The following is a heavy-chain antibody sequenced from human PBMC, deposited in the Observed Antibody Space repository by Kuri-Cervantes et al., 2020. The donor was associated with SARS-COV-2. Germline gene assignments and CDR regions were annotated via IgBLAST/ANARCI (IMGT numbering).Heavy chain of an antibody. D-gene: IGHD5-18*01. CDR1: GFTFSSYS. CDR2: ISSSSSYI. CDR3: ASGYSYGFQPHVAFDI. Sequence: GGSLRLSCAASGFTFSSYSMNWVRQAPGKGLEWVSSISSSSSYIYYADSVKGRFTISRDNAKNSLYLQMNSLRAEDTAVYYCASGYSYGFQPHVAFDIWGQGTMVTVSS. J-gene: IGHJ3*02. V-gene: IGHV3-21*04.